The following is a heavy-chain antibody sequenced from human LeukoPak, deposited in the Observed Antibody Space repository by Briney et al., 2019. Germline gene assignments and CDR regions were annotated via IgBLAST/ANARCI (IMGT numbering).Heavy chain of an antibody. CDR3: ARGPYGYDILTGYYYYYMDV. V-gene: IGHV4-61*02. D-gene: IGHD3-9*01. CDR1: GGSISSGSYY. CDR2: IYSSGST. Sequence: SETLSLTCTVSGGSISSGSYYWTWIRQPAGKGLEWIGRIYSSGSTNYNPSFKSRVTISVDTSKNQFSLKLSSVTAADTAVYYCARGPYGYDILTGYYYYYMDVWGKGTTVTVPS. J-gene: IGHJ6*03.